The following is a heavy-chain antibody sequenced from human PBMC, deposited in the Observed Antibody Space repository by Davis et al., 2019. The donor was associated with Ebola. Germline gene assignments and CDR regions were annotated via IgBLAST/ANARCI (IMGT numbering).Heavy chain of an antibody. J-gene: IGHJ4*02. CDR1: GFTFSGSA. V-gene: IGHV3-73*01. CDR2: IRSKANSYAT. CDR3: TGDRGDGDY. Sequence: GESLKISCAASGFTFSGSAMHWVRQASGKGLEWVGRIRSKANSYATAYAASVKGRFTIPRDDSKNTAYLQMNSLKTEDTAVYYCTGDRGDGDYWGQGTLVTVSS. D-gene: IGHD3-16*01.